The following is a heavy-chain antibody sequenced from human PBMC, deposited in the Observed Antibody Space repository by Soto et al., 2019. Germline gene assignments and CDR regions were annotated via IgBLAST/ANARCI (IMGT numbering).Heavy chain of an antibody. D-gene: IGHD3-16*01. CDR3: ASNTRYDPPDY. CDR2: ISVSGGST. V-gene: IGHV3-23*01. J-gene: IGHJ4*02. Sequence: EVQLLESGGGLVQPGGSLRLSCAASGFTFSSYAMSWVRQAPGKGLAWVSGISVSGGSTYYADSVKGRFTISRDNSKNPLYLQMNSLRAEDKAVYYCASNTRYDPPDYWGQGTLVPVSS. CDR1: GFTFSSYA.